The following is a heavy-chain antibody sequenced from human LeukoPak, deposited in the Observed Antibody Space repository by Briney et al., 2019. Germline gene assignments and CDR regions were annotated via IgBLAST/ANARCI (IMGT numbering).Heavy chain of an antibody. J-gene: IGHJ6*02. D-gene: IGHD1-26*01. CDR1: GYTLTGYY. CDR3: ASVPRELYGMDV. V-gene: IGHV1-2*02. CDR2: IDPNSGGT. Sequence: GAPVKVSCKASGYTLTGYYMHWGRQAPGQGLEWMGWIDPNSGGTNYAQKFQGRVTMTRDTSISTAYMELSRLRSDDTAVYYCASVPRELYGMDVWGQGTTVTVSS.